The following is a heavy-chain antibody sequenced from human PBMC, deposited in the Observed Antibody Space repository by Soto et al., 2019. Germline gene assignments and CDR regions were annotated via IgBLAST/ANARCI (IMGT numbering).Heavy chain of an antibody. CDR2: INAIIGKT. CDR1: GYTFTSYA. J-gene: IGHJ4*02. CDR3: ARDLPVESNYGGNHFDY. Sequence: ASVKVSCKASGYTFTSYAMHWVRQAPGQRLEWMGGINAIIGKTKYSQKFQGRVTITTDESTSTAYMELSSLRSEDTAVYYCARDLPVESNYGGNHFDYWGQGTLVTVSS. D-gene: IGHD4-4*01. V-gene: IGHV1-3*01.